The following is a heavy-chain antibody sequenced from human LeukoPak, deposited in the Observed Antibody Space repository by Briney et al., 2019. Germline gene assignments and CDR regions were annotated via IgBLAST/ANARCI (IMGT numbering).Heavy chain of an antibody. D-gene: IGHD3-10*01. Sequence: GGSLRLSCAASGFTFSSYSMNWVRQAPGKGLEWVASISRSSNYIYNADSVKGRFTISRDNAKNSLYLQMNSLRAEDTAVYYCARDLRMVRGVRGAFDIWGQGTMVTVSS. CDR2: ISRSSNYI. CDR3: ARDLRMVRGVRGAFDI. J-gene: IGHJ3*02. V-gene: IGHV3-21*01. CDR1: GFTFSSYS.